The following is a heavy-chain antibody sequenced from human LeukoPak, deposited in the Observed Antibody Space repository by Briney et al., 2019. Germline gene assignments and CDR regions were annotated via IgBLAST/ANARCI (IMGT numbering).Heavy chain of an antibody. V-gene: IGHV4-4*07. D-gene: IGHD6-19*01. CDR1: GGSISSYY. J-gene: IGHJ4*02. Sequence: SETLSLTCTVSGGSISSYYWSWIRQPAGKGLEWIGRIYTSGSTNYNPSLKSRVTISLDTSKNQFSLNLSSVTAADTAVYYCARASSYTGHLGWWGQGTLVTVSS. CDR3: ARASSYTGHLGW. CDR2: IYTSGST.